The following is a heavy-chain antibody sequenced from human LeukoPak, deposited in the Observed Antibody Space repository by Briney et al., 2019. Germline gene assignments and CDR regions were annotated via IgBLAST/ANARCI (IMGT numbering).Heavy chain of an antibody. Sequence: GASVKVSCKSSGFSFTDYYMHWVRQAPGQGLEWMGWIHSNSGDTIYAQKFQDRVTMTRDTSINTVYMELNRLRFDDTAVYYCARDWWPHCSGDSCYQRNWFDPWGQGTLVTVSS. CDR3: ARDWWPHCSGDSCYQRNWFDP. D-gene: IGHD2-15*01. J-gene: IGHJ5*02. V-gene: IGHV1-2*02. CDR1: GFSFTDYY. CDR2: IHSNSGDT.